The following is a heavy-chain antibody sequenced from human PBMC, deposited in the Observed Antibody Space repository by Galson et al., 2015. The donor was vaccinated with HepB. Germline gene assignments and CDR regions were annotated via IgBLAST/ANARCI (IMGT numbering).Heavy chain of an antibody. CDR1: GFTFSSYW. V-gene: IGHV3-74*01. J-gene: IGHJ6*03. CDR3: ARGREGIRYYYYYMDV. CDR2: INSDGSST. Sequence: SLRLSCAASGFTFSSYWMHWVRQAPGKGLVWVSRINSDGSSTSYADSVKGRFTISRDNAKNTLYLQMNSLRAEDTAVYYWARGREGIRYYYYYMDVWGKGTTVTVSS. D-gene: IGHD1-26*01.